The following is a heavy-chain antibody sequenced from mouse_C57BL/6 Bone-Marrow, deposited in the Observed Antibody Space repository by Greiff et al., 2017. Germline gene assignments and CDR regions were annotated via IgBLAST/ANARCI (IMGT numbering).Heavy chain of an antibody. CDR1: GFNIKDDY. V-gene: IGHV14-4*01. Sequence: EVQLVESGAELVRPGASVKLSCTASGFNIKDDYMHWVKQRPEQGLEWIGWIDPENGDTEYASKFQGKATITADTSSNTAYLQLSSLTSEDTAVYYCTPTVVAKGGYWGQGTTRTVSS. D-gene: IGHD1-1*01. CDR2: IDPENGDT. CDR3: TPTVVAKGGY. J-gene: IGHJ2*01.